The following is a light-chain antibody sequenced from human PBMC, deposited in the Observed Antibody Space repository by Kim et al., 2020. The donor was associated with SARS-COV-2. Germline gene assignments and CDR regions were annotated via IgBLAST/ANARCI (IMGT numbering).Light chain of an antibody. V-gene: IGKV3-20*01. CDR2: GAS. CDR1: QSVSSSH. Sequence: LSPGERATLSCRASQSVSSSHLARYQQKPGQAPRLLIYGASTRATGIPDRFSGSGSGTDFTLTISRLEPEDFAVFYCQKYGSTWTFGQGTKVDIK. CDR3: QKYGSTWT. J-gene: IGKJ1*01.